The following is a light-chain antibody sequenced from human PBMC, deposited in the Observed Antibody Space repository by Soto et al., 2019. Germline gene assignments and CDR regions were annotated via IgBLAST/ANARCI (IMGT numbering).Light chain of an antibody. CDR2: GAS. J-gene: IGKJ5*01. CDR1: QSVSSN. V-gene: IGKV3-15*01. CDR3: QQYNNWPIT. Sequence: EIVMTPSTATVSVSPGERSPVSCRASQSVSSNLAWYQQKPGQAPRXLIYGASTRATGIPARFSGSGSGTECTLTISSLQSEDFAVYYCQQYNNWPITFGQGTRLEIK.